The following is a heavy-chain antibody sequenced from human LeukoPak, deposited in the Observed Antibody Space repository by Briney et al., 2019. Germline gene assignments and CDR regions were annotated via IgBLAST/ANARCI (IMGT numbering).Heavy chain of an antibody. D-gene: IGHD3-22*01. CDR3: AKGRNYYDSSSFPYYFDY. CDR2: ISGGGGST. V-gene: IGHV3-23*01. J-gene: IGHJ4*02. Sequence: GGSLRLSCAASGFTFSSYAMNWVRQAPGNGLEWVSAISGGGGSTYYADSVKGRFTISRDNSKNTLYLQMNSLRAEDTAVYYCAKGRNYYDSSSFPYYFDYWGQGTLVTVSS. CDR1: GFTFSSYA.